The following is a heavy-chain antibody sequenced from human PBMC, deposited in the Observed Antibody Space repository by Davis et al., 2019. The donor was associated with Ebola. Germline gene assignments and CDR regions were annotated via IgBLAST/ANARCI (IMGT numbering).Heavy chain of an antibody. CDR1: GFSFSNYW. CDR3: ARDFDRVRT. Sequence: HTGGSLRLSCAASGFSFSNYWIHWVRQAPGKGPVWVSRISPDGSATGFADSVKGRISISRDNAKNTVYLQMNSLRAEDTAGYYCARDFDRVRTWGQGTLVTVSS. CDR2: ISPDGSAT. J-gene: IGHJ4*02. D-gene: IGHD1-1*01. V-gene: IGHV3-74*01.